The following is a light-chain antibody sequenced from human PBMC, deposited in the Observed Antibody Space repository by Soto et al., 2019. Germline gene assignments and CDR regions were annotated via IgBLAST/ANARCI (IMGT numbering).Light chain of an antibody. J-gene: IGKJ2*01. CDR3: HQYGSSPQDT. CDR1: QSVRNNY. Sequence: EIVLTQSPGTLSLSPGDRATLSCRASQSVRNNYFAWYQQKPGQAPRLLIFHASSRATGIPDRFSGSGSGTDFTLTISRLEPEDFAVCYCHQYGSSPQDTYGQGTKLEIK. V-gene: IGKV3-20*01. CDR2: HAS.